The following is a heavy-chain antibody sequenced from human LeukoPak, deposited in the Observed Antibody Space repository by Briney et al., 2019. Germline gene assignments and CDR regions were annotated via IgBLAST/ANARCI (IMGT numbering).Heavy chain of an antibody. D-gene: IGHD6-19*01. CDR3: ARVVKYRSGPLTDLLPYYFDY. V-gene: IGHV1-3*03. CDR2: INAGNGNT. J-gene: IGHJ4*02. CDR1: GYTFTNYA. Sequence: ASVKVSCKASGYTFTNYAMHWVRQAPGQRLEWMGWINAGNGNTKYSQEFQGRVTITRDTSASTTYMELSSLRSEDMAVYYCARVVKYRSGPLTDLLPYYFDYWGQGTLVTVSS.